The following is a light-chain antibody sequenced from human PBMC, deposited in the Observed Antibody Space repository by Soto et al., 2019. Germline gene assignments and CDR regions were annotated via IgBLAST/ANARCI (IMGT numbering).Light chain of an antibody. J-gene: IGKJ4*01. CDR1: QSVSSN. V-gene: IGKV3D-15*01. CDR3: QQYNNWPLP. Sequence: EIVMTQSPATLSVSPGERATLSCWASQSVSSNLAWYQQKPGQAPRLLIYDVSTRATGIPTRFSGSGSGTEFTLTISSLQSEDFAAYYCQQYNNWPLPFGGGTKVEIK. CDR2: DVS.